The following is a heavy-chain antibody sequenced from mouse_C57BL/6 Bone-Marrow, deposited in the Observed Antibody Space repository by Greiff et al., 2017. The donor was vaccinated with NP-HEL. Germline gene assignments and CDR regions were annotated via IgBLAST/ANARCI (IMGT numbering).Heavy chain of an antibody. CDR3: ARSRAFAY. Sequence: QVQLQQPGAELVRPGTSVKLSCKASGYTFTSYWMHWVKQRPGQGLEWIGVIDPSDSYTNYHQKFKGKATLTVDTSSSTAYMQLSSLTSEDSAVYYCARSRAFAYWGQGTLVTVSA. CDR1: GYTFTSYW. D-gene: IGHD3-3*01. V-gene: IGHV1-59*01. CDR2: IDPSDSYT. J-gene: IGHJ3*01.